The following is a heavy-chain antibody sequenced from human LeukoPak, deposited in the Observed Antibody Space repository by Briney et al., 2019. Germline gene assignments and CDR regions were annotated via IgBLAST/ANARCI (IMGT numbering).Heavy chain of an antibody. J-gene: IGHJ6*02. Sequence: ASVKVSCKASGYPFHSYSITWVRQDPGQGLEWMGWVSTFNDDTKHAQKFQGRLTMTTDTSTSTAYVELRSLRSDDTAVYYCARFLFGITNYGLDVWGQGTTVTVSS. V-gene: IGHV1-18*01. D-gene: IGHD2-21*01. CDR1: GYPFHSYS. CDR2: VSTFNDDT. CDR3: ARFLFGITNYGLDV.